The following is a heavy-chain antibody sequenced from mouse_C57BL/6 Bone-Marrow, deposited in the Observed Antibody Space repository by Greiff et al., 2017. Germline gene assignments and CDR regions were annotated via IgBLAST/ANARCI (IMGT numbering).Heavy chain of an antibody. Sequence: QVTLKESGPGILQPSQTLSLSCSFSGFSLSTFGMGVVWLRQPSGNGLVWLAHIWWDDDKYYNPSLKSRLTISKDTSKNQVFLKIANVDTADTATYYCARRGDSSGFWFAYWGQGTLVTVSA. V-gene: IGHV8-8*01. CDR1: GFSLSTFGMG. CDR2: IWWDDDK. D-gene: IGHD3-2*02. J-gene: IGHJ3*01. CDR3: ARRGDSSGFWFAY.